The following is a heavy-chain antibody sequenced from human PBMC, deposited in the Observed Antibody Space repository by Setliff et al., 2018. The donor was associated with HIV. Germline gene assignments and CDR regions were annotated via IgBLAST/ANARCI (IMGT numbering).Heavy chain of an antibody. Sequence: ASVKVSCKSSGYTFTSDYIHWVRQAPGQGLEWMGIINPAGNPTSYAQKFQDRVTMTRDTSTSTVYMELSSLRSEDTAVYYCARVRYYDVNSPFDYWGQGTRVTVSS. CDR3: ARVRYYDVNSPFDY. CDR2: INPAGNPT. J-gene: IGHJ4*02. V-gene: IGHV1-46*01. CDR1: GYTFTSDY. D-gene: IGHD3-16*01.